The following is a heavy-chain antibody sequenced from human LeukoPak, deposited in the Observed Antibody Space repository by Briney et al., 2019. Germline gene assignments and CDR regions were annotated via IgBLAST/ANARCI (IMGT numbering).Heavy chain of an antibody. J-gene: IGHJ4*02. CDR2: IKQDGSEK. CDR1: GFIFTSYW. Sequence: GGSLTLSCAASGFIFTSYWMTWVRQPTGEGVEGVVNIKQDGSEKFYVGSVRGRFTISRDNARNSVSLQMKSLRAEDPAIYYCARDVETNYWGQGTLVTVSS. D-gene: IGHD2-21*01. CDR3: ARDVETNY. V-gene: IGHV3-7*03.